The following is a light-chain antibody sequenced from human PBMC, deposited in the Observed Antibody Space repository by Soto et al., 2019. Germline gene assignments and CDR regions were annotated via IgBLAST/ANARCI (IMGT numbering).Light chain of an antibody. V-gene: IGKV1-5*01. CDR2: DAS. CDR3: QQYNSYSL. J-gene: IGKJ4*01. Sequence: DIQMTQSPSTLSASVGDRVTITCRASQSISSWLAWYQQKPGKAPKLLIYDASSLESGVPSRFSGSGSGTEFTLSFSSLQPDDFATYYCQQYNSYSLFGGGTKVDIK. CDR1: QSISSW.